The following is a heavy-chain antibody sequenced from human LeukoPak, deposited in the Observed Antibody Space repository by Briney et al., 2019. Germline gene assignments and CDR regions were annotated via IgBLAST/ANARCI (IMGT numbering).Heavy chain of an antibody. D-gene: IGHD6-13*01. J-gene: IGHJ4*01. CDR3: ARDGAAAGLYFDL. CDR1: GFTFTDYW. V-gene: IGHV3-7*01. CDR2: IRQDGSEK. Sequence: GGSLRLSCEVSGFTFTDYWMNWVRQAPGKGPEWVASIRQDGSEKTYVDSVKGRFTISRDNTRNSLSLQLNGLRAEDTAVYYCARDGAAAGLYFDLWGQGTLVTVSS.